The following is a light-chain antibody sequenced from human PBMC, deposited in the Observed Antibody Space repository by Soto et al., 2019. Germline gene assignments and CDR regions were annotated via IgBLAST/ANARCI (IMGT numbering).Light chain of an antibody. Sequence: EIVLTQSPGTLSLSPGERATLSCRASQSVTSGYLAWYQQQPNQAPRLLIYDAYNRATGIPPRFSGSGSGTDFTLTISSLEPEDSAVYYCQQRHMWPITFGQGTRLEIK. CDR3: QQRHMWPIT. CDR2: DAY. J-gene: IGKJ5*01. CDR1: QSVTSGY. V-gene: IGKV3D-20*02.